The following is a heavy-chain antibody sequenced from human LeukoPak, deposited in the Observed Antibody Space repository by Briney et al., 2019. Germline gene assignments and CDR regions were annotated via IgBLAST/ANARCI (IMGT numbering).Heavy chain of an antibody. D-gene: IGHD3/OR15-3a*01. Sequence: PGGSLRLSCEPSGFPFSSYWMLWVRQAPGKGLVWVSRISGDGTIKTYADFVRGRFTISRDNTKNILYLQMNRLRVEDTAIYFCSRSQFDSWGAGVPGTASSGSAHAPHPDS. CDR1: GFPFSSYW. CDR2: ISGDGTIK. J-gene: IGHJ5*01. V-gene: IGHV3-74*03. CDR3: SRSQFDSWGAGVPGTASSGSAHAPHPDS.